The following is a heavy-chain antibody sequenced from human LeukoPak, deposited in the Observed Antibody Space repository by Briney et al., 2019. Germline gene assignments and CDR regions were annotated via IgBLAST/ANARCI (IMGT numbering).Heavy chain of an antibody. CDR3: ARFIAVARRGYYFDY. J-gene: IGHJ4*02. V-gene: IGHV1/OR15-1*04. D-gene: IGHD6-19*01. CDR2: INPNSGGT. CDR1: GYIFTDYY. Sequence: GASVKVSCKASGYIFTDYYMHWVRQAPGQELGWMGRINPNSGGTNYAQKLQGRVTMTTDTSTSTAYMELRSLRSDDTAVYYCARFIAVARRGYYFDYWGQGTLVTVSS.